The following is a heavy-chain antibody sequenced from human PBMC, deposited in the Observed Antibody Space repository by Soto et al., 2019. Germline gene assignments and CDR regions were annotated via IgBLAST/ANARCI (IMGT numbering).Heavy chain of an antibody. D-gene: IGHD5-12*01. CDR2: INHSGST. V-gene: IGHV4-34*01. Sequence: PSETLSLTCAVYGGSFSGYYWSWIPQPPGKGLEWIGEINHSGSTNYNPSLKSRVTISVDTSKNQFSLKLSSVTAADTAVYYCARGSRDGYNWAFDYWGQGTLVTVSS. J-gene: IGHJ4*02. CDR3: ARGSRDGYNWAFDY. CDR1: GGSFSGYY.